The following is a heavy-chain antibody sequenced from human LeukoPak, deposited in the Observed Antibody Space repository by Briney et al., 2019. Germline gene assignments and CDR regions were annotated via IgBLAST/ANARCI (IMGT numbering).Heavy chain of an antibody. Sequence: GGSLRLSCVASGFTFDDYGMSWVRHAPGKGLEWVSGITWNGASTGFADSVKGRFTISRDNAKNSLYLGMSSLRPEDSAFYYCAREYGDYSSYFDLWGRGTLVTVSS. CDR1: GFTFDDYG. V-gene: IGHV3-20*04. J-gene: IGHJ2*01. CDR2: ITWNGAST. D-gene: IGHD4-17*01. CDR3: AREYGDYSSYFDL.